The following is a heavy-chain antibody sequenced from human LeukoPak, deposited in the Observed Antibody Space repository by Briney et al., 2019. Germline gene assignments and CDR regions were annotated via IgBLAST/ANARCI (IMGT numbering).Heavy chain of an antibody. CDR2: IRYDGSNK. V-gene: IGHV3-30*02. Sequence: GGSLRLSCAASGFTFSSYGMHRVRQAPGKGLEWVAFIRYDGSNKYYADSVKGRFTISRDNSKNTLYLQMNSLRAEDTAVYYCAKDIGYCSGGSRGYMDVWGKGTTVTVSS. J-gene: IGHJ6*03. CDR1: GFTFSSYG. D-gene: IGHD2-15*01. CDR3: AKDIGYCSGGSRGYMDV.